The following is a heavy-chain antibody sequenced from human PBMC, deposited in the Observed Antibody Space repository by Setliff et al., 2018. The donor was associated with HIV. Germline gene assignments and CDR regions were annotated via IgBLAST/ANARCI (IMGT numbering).Heavy chain of an antibody. V-gene: IGHV4-61*02. J-gene: IGHJ3*02. CDR3: ARHSDFWSEDAFDI. D-gene: IGHD3-3*01. Sequence: KTSETLSLTCTVSGASISYGGHFWTWIRQPAGKGLEWIGRSHSDGNTNYNPSLKSRLTISVDPSNNQFSLRLSSVTAADTAVYYCARHSDFWSEDAFDIWAQGTVVTVSS. CDR1: GASISYGGHF. CDR2: SHSDGNT.